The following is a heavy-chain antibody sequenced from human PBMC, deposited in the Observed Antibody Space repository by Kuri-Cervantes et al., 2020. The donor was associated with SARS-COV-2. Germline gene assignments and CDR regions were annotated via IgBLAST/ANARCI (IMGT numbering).Heavy chain of an antibody. D-gene: IGHD2-15*01. CDR3: ARDSIVVVVAATYSYYYGMDV. J-gene: IGHJ6*02. V-gene: IGHV3-30*03. CDR1: GFTFSSYG. Sequence: GESLKISCAASGFTFSSYGMHWVRQAPGKGLEWVVVISYDGSNKYYADSVKGRFAISRDNSKNTLYLQMNSLRAEDTAVYYCARDSIVVVVAATYSYYYGMDVWGQGTTVTVSS. CDR2: ISYDGSNK.